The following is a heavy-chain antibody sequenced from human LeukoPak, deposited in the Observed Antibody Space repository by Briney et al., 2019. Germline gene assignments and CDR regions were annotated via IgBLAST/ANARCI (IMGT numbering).Heavy chain of an antibody. J-gene: IGHJ2*01. CDR2: IYYSGST. Sequence: SETLSLTCTVSGCSISSYYWSWIRQPPGKGLEWIGYIYYSGSTNYNPSLKSRVTVSVDTSKNQFSLKLSSVTAADTAVYYCARCHIRWREGYWYFDLWGRGTLVTVSS. CDR1: GCSISSYY. D-gene: IGHD4-23*01. CDR3: ARCHIRWREGYWYFDL. V-gene: IGHV4-59*08.